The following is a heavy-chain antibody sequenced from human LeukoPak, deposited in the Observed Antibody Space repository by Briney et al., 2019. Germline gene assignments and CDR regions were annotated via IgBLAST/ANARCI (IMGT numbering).Heavy chain of an antibody. Sequence: GGSLRLSCAASGFTFNSFGMHWARQAPGKGLEWVAFISYDGSNKDYADSVKGRFTISRDNSKNTLFLQMNSLRVEDTPVYYCAKGHGDASGYYYFDSWGQGTLVTVSS. D-gene: IGHD3-22*01. CDR1: GFTFNSFG. V-gene: IGHV3-30*18. CDR2: ISYDGSNK. J-gene: IGHJ4*02. CDR3: AKGHGDASGYYYFDS.